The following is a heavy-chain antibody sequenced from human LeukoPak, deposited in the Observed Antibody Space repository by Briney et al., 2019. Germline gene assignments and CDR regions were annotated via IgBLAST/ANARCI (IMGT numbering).Heavy chain of an antibody. V-gene: IGHV3-43*02. CDR2: ISGDGGST. D-gene: IGHD1-26*01. CDR1: GFAFDDYA. Sequence: GGSLRLSCAASGFAFDDYAMHWVRQAPGTGLEWVSLISGDGGSTYYADSVKGRFTISRDNARNSLFLPMSSLRAEDTAVYFCARGGNYYNEAFDIWGRRTMVTVSS. J-gene: IGHJ3*02. CDR3: ARGGNYYNEAFDI.